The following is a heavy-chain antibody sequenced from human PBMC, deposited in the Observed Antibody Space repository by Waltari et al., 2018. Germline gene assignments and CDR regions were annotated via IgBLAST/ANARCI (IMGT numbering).Heavy chain of an antibody. J-gene: IGHJ2*01. Sequence: EVQLVESGGGIVQPGGSLRLSCAASGFTFSSYWMHWVRQAPGKGLVWVSRANSDGSSTSYADSVKGRFTISRDNAKSTVYLQMNSLRAEDTAVYYCARINRLRNWYFDLWGRGTLVTVS. CDR2: ANSDGSST. CDR3: ARINRLRNWYFDL. CDR1: GFTFSSYW. D-gene: IGHD2-21*01. V-gene: IGHV3-74*01.